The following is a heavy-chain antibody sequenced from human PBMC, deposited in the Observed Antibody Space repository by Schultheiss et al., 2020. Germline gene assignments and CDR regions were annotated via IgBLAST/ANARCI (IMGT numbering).Heavy chain of an antibody. V-gene: IGHV3-33*01. CDR3: ARGMATALDY. Sequence: GSLRLSCAASGFTLSSYGMHWVRQAPGKGLEWVAVIWYDGSNKYYADSVKGRFTISRDNSKNTLYLQMGSLRAEDMAVYYCARGMATALDYWGQGTLVTVSS. CDR1: GFTLSSYG. CDR2: IWYDGSNK. D-gene: IGHD5-24*01. J-gene: IGHJ4*02.